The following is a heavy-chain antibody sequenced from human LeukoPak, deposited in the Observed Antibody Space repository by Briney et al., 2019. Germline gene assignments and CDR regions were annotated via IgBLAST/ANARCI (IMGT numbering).Heavy chain of an antibody. Sequence: SETLSLTCAVYGGSFSGYYWSWIRQPPGKGLEWIGEINHSGSTNYNPSLKSRVTISVDTSKNQFSLKLSSVTAADTAVYYCAREVGYDILTGYWYYYYYMDVWGKGTTVTISS. D-gene: IGHD3-9*01. J-gene: IGHJ6*03. CDR2: INHSGST. V-gene: IGHV4-34*01. CDR3: AREVGYDILTGYWYYYYYMDV. CDR1: GGSFSGYY.